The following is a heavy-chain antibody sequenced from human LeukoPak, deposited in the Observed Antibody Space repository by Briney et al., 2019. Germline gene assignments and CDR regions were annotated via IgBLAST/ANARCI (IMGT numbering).Heavy chain of an antibody. CDR1: GGSISSYY. J-gene: IGHJ4*02. D-gene: IGHD3-3*01. CDR3: ARSYDFWSGFDY. CDR2: IYYSGST. V-gene: IGHV4-59*01. Sequence: PSETLSLTCTVSGGSISSYYRSWIRQPPGKGLEWIGYIYYSGSTNYNPSLKSRATISVDTSKNQFSLKLSSVTAADTAVYYCARSYDFWSGFDYWGQGTLVTVSS.